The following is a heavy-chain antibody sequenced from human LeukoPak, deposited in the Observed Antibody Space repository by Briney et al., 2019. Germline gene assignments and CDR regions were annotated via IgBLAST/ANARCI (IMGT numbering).Heavy chain of an antibody. Sequence: ASVKVSCKASGYTFTGYYMHWVRQAPGQGLEWMGWINPNSGGTNYAQKFQGRDTMTRDTSISTAYMELSRLRSDDTAVYYCARVLPYQLLFDYWGQGTLVTVSS. CDR2: INPNSGGT. D-gene: IGHD2-2*01. J-gene: IGHJ4*02. CDR3: ARVLPYQLLFDY. CDR1: GYTFTGYY. V-gene: IGHV1-2*02.